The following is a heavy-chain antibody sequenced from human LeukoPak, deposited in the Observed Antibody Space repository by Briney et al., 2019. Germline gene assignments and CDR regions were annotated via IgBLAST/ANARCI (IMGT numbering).Heavy chain of an antibody. CDR3: VRWYKSLDI. J-gene: IGHJ6*02. V-gene: IGHV3-64*01. Sequence: PGGSLRLSCAASGFTLSSYAMHWVRQAPGKGLEYVSGISMNGGTTYYANSVKGRFTISRDNSKNTIYLQMGSLRTEDMAVYHCVRWYKSLDIWGQGTTVTVS. D-gene: IGHD1-1*01. CDR2: ISMNGGTT. CDR1: GFTLSSYA.